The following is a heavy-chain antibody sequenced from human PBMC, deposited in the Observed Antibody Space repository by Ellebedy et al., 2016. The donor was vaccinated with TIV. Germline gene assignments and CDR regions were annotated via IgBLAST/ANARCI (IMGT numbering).Heavy chain of an antibody. D-gene: IGHD1-1*01. J-gene: IGHJ4*02. CDR2: INQDGSEE. Sequence: PGGSLRLSGAPSRFTFSIYWMSWVRQAPGKGLEWVANINQDGSEEYYVDSVNGRFTISRDNSTNSLFLQMNSLRVEDTAMYFCARAVSTGTVDYWGQGTLVIVSS. CDR3: ARAVSTGTVDY. V-gene: IGHV3-7*04. CDR1: RFTFSIYW.